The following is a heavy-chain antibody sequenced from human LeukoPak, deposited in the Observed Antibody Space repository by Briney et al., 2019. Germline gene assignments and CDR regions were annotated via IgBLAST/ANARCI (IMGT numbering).Heavy chain of an antibody. V-gene: IGHV3-21*01. CDR1: GFTFSSYY. CDR2: ISSSSSYI. D-gene: IGHD3-3*01. Sequence: PGGSLRLSCAASGFTFSSYYMNWVRQAPGKGLECVSSISSSSSYIYYADSVKGRFTISRDNAKNSLYLQMNSLRAEDTAVYYCARSISKVMYGMDVWGQGTTVTVSS. J-gene: IGHJ6*02. CDR3: ARSISKVMYGMDV.